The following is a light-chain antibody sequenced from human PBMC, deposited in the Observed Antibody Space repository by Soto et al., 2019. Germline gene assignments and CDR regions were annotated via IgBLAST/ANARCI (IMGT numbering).Light chain of an antibody. Sequence: QSALPQPASVSGSPGQSITLACTGTSSDVGSYNLVSWYQQHPGKAPKLMISEGGKRPSGVSNRVSGSKSGNTASLTISGLQAEDEADYYCCSFAGGSTYVFGTGTQLTVL. V-gene: IGLV2-23*01. CDR3: CSFAGGSTYV. CDR1: SSDVGSYNL. J-gene: IGLJ1*01. CDR2: EGG.